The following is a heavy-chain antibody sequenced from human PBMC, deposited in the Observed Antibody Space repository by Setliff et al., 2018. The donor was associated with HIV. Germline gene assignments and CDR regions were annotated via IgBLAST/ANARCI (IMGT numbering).Heavy chain of an antibody. CDR2: IKQDGSEE. J-gene: IGHJ4*02. CDR3: TKDHLSGWASDC. Sequence: GESLKISCAASGFTFSTYWMIWVRQAPGKGLEWVAKIKQDGSEEYYVDSVKGRFTISRDNAKNSVYLQMNSLRVEDTAMYYCTKDHLSGWASDCWGQGTLVTAPQ. D-gene: IGHD6-19*01. CDR1: GFTFSTYW. V-gene: IGHV3-7*01.